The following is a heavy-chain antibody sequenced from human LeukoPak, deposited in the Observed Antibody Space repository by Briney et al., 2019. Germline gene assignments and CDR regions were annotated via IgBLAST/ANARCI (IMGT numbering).Heavy chain of an antibody. CDR2: ISGSGDDT. D-gene: IGHD2-21*01. CDR3: ARALRAYYFDD. Sequence: PGGSLRLSCSASGFTFSSYVMTWVRQAPGQGLEWVSAISGSGDDTYYADSVKGRFTISRDNAKNSLFLQLNSLRAEDTAVYYCARALRAYYFDDWGQGTLVTVSS. V-gene: IGHV3-23*01. J-gene: IGHJ4*02. CDR1: GFTFSSYV.